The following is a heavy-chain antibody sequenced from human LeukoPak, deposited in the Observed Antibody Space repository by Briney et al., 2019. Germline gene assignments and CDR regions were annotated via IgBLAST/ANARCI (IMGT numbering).Heavy chain of an antibody. Sequence: GGSLRLSCAASGFTFSSYAMHWVRQAPGKGLEWVALISYDGGNKNYADSVKGRFTISRDNSKNTLYLQMNSLRPEDTAVYYCAKDSTYSWFGGDSEWGQGTLVTVST. D-gene: IGHD3-10*01. CDR2: ISYDGGNK. V-gene: IGHV3-30*04. CDR1: GFTFSSYA. J-gene: IGHJ4*02. CDR3: AKDSTYSWFGGDSE.